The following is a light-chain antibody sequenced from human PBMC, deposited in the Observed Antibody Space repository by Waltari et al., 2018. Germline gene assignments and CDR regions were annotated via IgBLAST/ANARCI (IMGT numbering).Light chain of an antibody. CDR2: KDS. Sequence: SYELTQPPSVSVSPGPTARTTCSGDALPKPYAYWYQQKPGQAPVLVIYKDSERPSGIPERFSGSSSGTTVTLTISGVQAEDEADYYCQSADSSGTYRVFGGGTKLTVL. CDR1: ALPKPY. CDR3: QSADSSGTYRV. V-gene: IGLV3-25*03. J-gene: IGLJ2*01.